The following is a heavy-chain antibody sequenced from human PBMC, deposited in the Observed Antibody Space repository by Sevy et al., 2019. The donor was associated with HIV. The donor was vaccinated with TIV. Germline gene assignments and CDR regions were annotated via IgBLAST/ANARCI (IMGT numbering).Heavy chain of an antibody. J-gene: IGHJ1*01. CDR1: GGTFSSYA. CDR3: ARATYSSSPEYFQH. CDR2: TIPIFGTA. Sequence: ASVKVSCKASGGTFSSYAISWVRQAPGQGLEWMGGTIPIFGTANYAQKFQGRVTITADESTSTAYMELSSLRSEDTAVYYCARATYSSSPEYFQHWGQGTLVTVSS. V-gene: IGHV1-69*13. D-gene: IGHD6-13*01.